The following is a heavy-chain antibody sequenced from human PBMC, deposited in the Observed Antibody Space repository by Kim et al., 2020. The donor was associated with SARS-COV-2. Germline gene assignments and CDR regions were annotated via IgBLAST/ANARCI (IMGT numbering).Heavy chain of an antibody. V-gene: IGHV3-74*01. CDR2: ISYDGSST. CDR3: RGLQATSDNYYYYYAMAV. CDR1: GFTFGSHW. J-gene: IGHJ6*02. Sequence: GGSLRLSCAASGFTFGSHWFHWVRQTPGKGLVWVSRISYDGSSTTYADSVKGRFTISRDNAKNTLYLQMNSLRAEDTAVYYSRGLQATSDNYYYYYAMAVWGQGTTVTVSS.